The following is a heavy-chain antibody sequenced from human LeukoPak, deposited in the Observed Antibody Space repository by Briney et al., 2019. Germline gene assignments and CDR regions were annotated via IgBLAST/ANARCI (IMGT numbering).Heavy chain of an antibody. CDR2: ISLGGST. Sequence: PSEILSLTCAVSDYSISNAYYWGWIRQPPGKGLEWIGSISLGGSTHYNASLKSRVTISLEASKNQFSLRLSSVTAADTAVYYCARQADVPSSIGYFDFWGQGAPVTVSS. CDR1: DYSISNAYY. CDR3: ARQADVPSSIGYFDF. V-gene: IGHV4-38-2*01. J-gene: IGHJ4*02. D-gene: IGHD2/OR15-2a*01.